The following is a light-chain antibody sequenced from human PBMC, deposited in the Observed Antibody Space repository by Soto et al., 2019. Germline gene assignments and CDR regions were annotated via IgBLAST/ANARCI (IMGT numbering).Light chain of an antibody. Sequence: QSALTQPASVSGSPGQSITISCTGTSSDIGTYNLVSWYQHYPGKAPKLMIYEGIKRPSGVSNRFSGSKSGNTAFLTISGLQAEDEADYYCSSFAGSNNFPYVFGTGTKVTVL. CDR1: SSDIGTYNL. J-gene: IGLJ1*01. CDR2: EGI. V-gene: IGLV2-23*03. CDR3: SSFAGSNNFPYV.